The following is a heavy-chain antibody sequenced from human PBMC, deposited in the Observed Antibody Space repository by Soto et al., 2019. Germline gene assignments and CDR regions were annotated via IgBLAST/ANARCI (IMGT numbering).Heavy chain of an antibody. J-gene: IGHJ4*02. CDR3: ARRFRSGYYYYFAY. Sequence: QVQLQESGPGLVKPSETLSLTCTVSGGSISSYYWSWIRQPPGQGLEWIGYIYYSGTTNYNPSLRTRITRSDDTSKNPFSLKLRSVTAADTAVYYWARRFRSGYYYYFAYWGQGTLVTVSS. CDR2: IYYSGTT. CDR1: GGSISSYY. V-gene: IGHV4-59*01. D-gene: IGHD3-22*01.